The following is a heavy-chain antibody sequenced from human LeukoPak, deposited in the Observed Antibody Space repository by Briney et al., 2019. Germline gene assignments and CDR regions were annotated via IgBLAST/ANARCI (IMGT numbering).Heavy chain of an antibody. J-gene: IGHJ4*02. CDR1: GGSIRSYY. Sequence: TLSLTCTVSGGSIRSYYWSWIRQHPGKGLEWIGYIYYSGSTYYNPSLKSRVTISVDTSKNQFSLKLSSVTAADTAVYYCARAGLRGYSGYDPFDYWGQGTLVTVSS. CDR3: ARAGLRGYSGYDPFDY. CDR2: IYYSGST. V-gene: IGHV4-31*03. D-gene: IGHD5-12*01.